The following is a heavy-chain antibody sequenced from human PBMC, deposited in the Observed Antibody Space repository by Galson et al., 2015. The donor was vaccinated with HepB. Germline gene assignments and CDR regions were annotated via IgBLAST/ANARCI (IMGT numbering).Heavy chain of an antibody. CDR1: GFTLSNSA. J-gene: IGHJ4*02. V-gene: IGHV1-58*02. CDR2: IVVDSGNT. CDR3: AAVGSSYDFLTGPIDY. D-gene: IGHD3-9*01. Sequence: SVKVSCKPSGFTLSNSAMQWVRQARGQRLEWIGWIVVDSGNTNYAQQFQDRVSITWDMSTSTAYMELSSLRSEDTAVYYCAAVGSSYDFLTGPIDYWGQGTLVTVSS.